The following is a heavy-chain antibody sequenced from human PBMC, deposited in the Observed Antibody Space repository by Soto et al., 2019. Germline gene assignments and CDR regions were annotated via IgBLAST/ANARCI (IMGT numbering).Heavy chain of an antibody. V-gene: IGHV3-23*01. Sequence: GGSLRLSCAASGFTFTSYAMSWVRQAPGKGLEWVSGISSSSGKTDYADSVKGRFTISRDNSKNTLYLQMNSLRVEDTAMYYCAKSWILGGPPYWGQGTPVTVSS. CDR1: GFTFTSYA. CDR3: AKSWILGGPPY. CDR2: ISSSSGKT. J-gene: IGHJ4*02. D-gene: IGHD6-13*01.